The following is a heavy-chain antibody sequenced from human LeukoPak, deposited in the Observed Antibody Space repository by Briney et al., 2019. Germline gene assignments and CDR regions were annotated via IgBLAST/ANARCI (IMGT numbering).Heavy chain of an antibody. CDR3: ARESVVTVFDY. J-gene: IGHJ4*02. Sequence: KASETLSLTCTVSGGSISSGGYYWSWIRQPPGKGLEWIGYIYYSGSTNYNPSLKSRVTISVDTSKNQFSLKLSSVTAADTAVYYCARESVVTVFDYWGQGTLVTVSS. CDR1: GGSISSGGYY. V-gene: IGHV4-61*08. D-gene: IGHD2-21*02. CDR2: IYYSGST.